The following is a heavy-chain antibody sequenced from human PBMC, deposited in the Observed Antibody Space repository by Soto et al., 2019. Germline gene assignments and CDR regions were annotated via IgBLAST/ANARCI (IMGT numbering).Heavy chain of an antibody. CDR3: ARYYYDSSGYYYGWFDP. J-gene: IGHJ5*02. CDR1: GDSISTYY. Sequence: SETLSLTCTVSGDSISTYYWSWIRQSPGKGLEWIAYIYYTGNTYYNPSLKSRVTISMDTSKNQFSLKLSSVTAADTAVYYCARYYYDSSGYYYGWFDPWGQGTLVTVSS. CDR2: IYYTGNT. D-gene: IGHD3-22*01. V-gene: IGHV4-59*01.